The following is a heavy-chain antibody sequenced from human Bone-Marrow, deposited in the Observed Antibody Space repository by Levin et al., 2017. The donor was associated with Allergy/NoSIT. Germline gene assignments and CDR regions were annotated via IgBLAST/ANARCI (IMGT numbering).Heavy chain of an antibody. Sequence: GESLKISCAASGFTFSSYAMHWVRQAPGKGLEWVAVISYDGSNKYYADSVKGRFTISRDNSKNTLYLQMNSLRAEDTAVYYCARDLSAWGAFDIWGQGTMVTVSS. V-gene: IGHV3-30-3*01. D-gene: IGHD1-26*01. CDR2: ISYDGSNK. CDR1: GFTFSSYA. J-gene: IGHJ3*02. CDR3: ARDLSAWGAFDI.